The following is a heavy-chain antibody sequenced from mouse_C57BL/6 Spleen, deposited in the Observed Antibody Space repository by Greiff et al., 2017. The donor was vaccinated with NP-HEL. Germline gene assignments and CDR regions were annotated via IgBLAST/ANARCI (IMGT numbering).Heavy chain of an antibody. J-gene: IGHJ3*01. CDR2: INPNNGGT. Sequence: EVQLQQSGPELVKPGASVKIPCKASGYTFTDYNMDWVKQSHGKSLEWIGDINPNNGGTIYNQKFKGKATVTVDKSSSTAYMELRSLTSEDTAVYYCARKYGNYEDWFAYWGQGTLVTVSA. CDR3: ARKYGNYEDWFAY. D-gene: IGHD2-10*02. CDR1: GYTFTDYN. V-gene: IGHV1-18*01.